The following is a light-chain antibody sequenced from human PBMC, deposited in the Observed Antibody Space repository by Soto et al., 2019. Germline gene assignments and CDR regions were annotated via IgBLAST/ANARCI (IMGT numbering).Light chain of an antibody. Sequence: QSVLNQPPSVSGTPGQRVTISCSGSSSNIGTNTVNWYLQLPGTAPKLLIYSDNQRPSGVPDRFSGSKSGTAASLAISGLLSEDEAEYYCAAWDDSLSGYVFGTGTKLTVL. J-gene: IGLJ1*01. V-gene: IGLV1-44*01. CDR1: SSNIGTNT. CDR2: SDN. CDR3: AAWDDSLSGYV.